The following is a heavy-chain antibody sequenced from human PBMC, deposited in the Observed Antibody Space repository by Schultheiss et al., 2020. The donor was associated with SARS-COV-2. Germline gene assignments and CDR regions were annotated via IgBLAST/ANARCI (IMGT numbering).Heavy chain of an antibody. Sequence: GGSLRLSCAASGFTFSSYEMNWVRQAPGKGLEWVSYISSSGSTIYYADSVKGRFTISRDNAKNSLYLQMNSLRAEDTAVYYCARDRNSGYDLWVYYYGMDVWGQGTTVTVSS. CDR3: ARDRNSGYDLWVYYYGMDV. CDR1: GFTFSSYE. V-gene: IGHV3-48*03. J-gene: IGHJ6*02. CDR2: ISSSGSTI. D-gene: IGHD5-12*01.